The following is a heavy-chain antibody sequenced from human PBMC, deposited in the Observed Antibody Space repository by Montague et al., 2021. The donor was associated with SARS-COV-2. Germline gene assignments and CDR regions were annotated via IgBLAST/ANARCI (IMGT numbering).Heavy chain of an antibody. V-gene: IGHV4-61*02. CDR2: INTSGST. D-gene: IGHD2-2*02. Sequence: TLSLTCTVSGGSISSGSYNWSWIRQPAGKGLVWIVRINTSGSTNYNLSLQSPVTISVDTSQNQFSLKLSSATAADTAVYYCARGYCSSTSCYSLDYWGQGTLVTVSS. CDR1: GGSISSGSYN. CDR3: ARGYCSSTSCYSLDY. J-gene: IGHJ4*02.